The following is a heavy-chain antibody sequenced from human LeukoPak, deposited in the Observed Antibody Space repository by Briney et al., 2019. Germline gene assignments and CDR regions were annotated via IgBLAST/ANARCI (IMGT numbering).Heavy chain of an antibody. CDR1: GGSISSSTYY. Sequence: PSETLSLTCTVSGGSISSSTYYWGWIRQPPGKGLEWIGSIYYSGSTYYNPSLKSRVTISVDTSKNQFSLKLSSVTAADTAVYYCARESYSYVYYYYGMDVWGQGTTVTVSS. J-gene: IGHJ6*02. D-gene: IGHD1-26*01. CDR2: IYYSGST. CDR3: ARESYSYVYYYYGMDV. V-gene: IGHV4-39*07.